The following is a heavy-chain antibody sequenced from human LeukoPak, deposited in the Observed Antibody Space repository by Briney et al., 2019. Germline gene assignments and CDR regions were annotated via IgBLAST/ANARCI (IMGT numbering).Heavy chain of an antibody. CDR2: INAGNGST. Sequence: ASVKVSCKASGYTFTSYVMHWVRQAPGQRLEWMGWINAGNGSTKYSQKFQGRVTITRDTSASTAYMELSSLRSEDTAVYYCARVGTIFGVTSRYWFDPWGQGTLVTVSS. CDR1: GYTFTSYV. D-gene: IGHD3-3*01. V-gene: IGHV1-3*01. J-gene: IGHJ5*02. CDR3: ARVGTIFGVTSRYWFDP.